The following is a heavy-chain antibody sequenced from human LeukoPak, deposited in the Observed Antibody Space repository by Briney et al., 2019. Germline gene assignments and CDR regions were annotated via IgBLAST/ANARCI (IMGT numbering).Heavy chain of an antibody. V-gene: IGHV1-8*02. CDR2: MNPNSGNT. D-gene: IGHD3-3*01. CDR3: ATTYYDFWSGYYNWFDP. CDR1: GYTFTSHH. Sequence: ASVKVSCKASGYTFTSHHINWVRQATGQGLEWMGWMNPNSGNTGYAQKFQGRVTMTRNTSISTAYMELSSLRSEDTAVYYCATTYYDFWSGYYNWFDPWGQGTLVTVSS. J-gene: IGHJ5*02.